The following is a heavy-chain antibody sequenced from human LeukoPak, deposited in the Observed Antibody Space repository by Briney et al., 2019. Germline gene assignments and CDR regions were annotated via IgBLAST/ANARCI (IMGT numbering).Heavy chain of an antibody. D-gene: IGHD2-15*01. CDR2: LSGSTTYI. V-gene: IGHV3-21*01. CDR3: ARTRYCGGGSCFALDY. CDR1: GFDFTTYS. J-gene: IGHJ4*02. Sequence: GGSLRLSCAASGFDFTTYSMNWVRQAPGKGLEWVSSLSGSTTYIYYADSVKGRFTTSRDNAKNSLYLQMNSLRAEDTAIYYCARTRYCGGGSCFALDYWGLGTLVTVSS.